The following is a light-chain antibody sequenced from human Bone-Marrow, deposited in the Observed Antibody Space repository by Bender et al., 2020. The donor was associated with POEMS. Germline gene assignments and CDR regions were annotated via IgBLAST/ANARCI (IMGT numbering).Light chain of an antibody. Sequence: SYELTQPPSVSVSPGQTARIACPGDVLPKRYGYWFQQKPGQAPILVILKDTERPSGIPERFSASSSGTRFTLTINAVQAEDEADYYCQSADTTGVWVFGGGTKLTVL. CDR1: VLPKRY. J-gene: IGLJ3*02. CDR2: KDT. CDR3: QSADTTGVWV. V-gene: IGLV3-25*03.